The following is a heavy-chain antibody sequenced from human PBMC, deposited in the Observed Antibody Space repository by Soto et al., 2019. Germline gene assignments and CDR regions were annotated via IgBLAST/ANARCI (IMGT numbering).Heavy chain of an antibody. J-gene: IGHJ4*01. D-gene: IGHD1-1*01. CDR3: ARTGKLKFHYAGAVDY. V-gene: IGHV4-30-4*01. CDR1: GGSINSGDYY. CDR2: IYYTGNT. Sequence: QVQLQESGPGLVKPSQTLSLTCTVSGGSINSGDYYWTWIRQPPGKGLEWIGSIYYTGNTYYNPSLKSRVIILVDTSKNQFSLKLHSVTASDTALYFCARTGKLKFHYAGAVDYWAHGTLVTVSS.